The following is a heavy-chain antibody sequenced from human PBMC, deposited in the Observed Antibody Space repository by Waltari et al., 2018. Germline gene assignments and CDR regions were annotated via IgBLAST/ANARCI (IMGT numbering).Heavy chain of an antibody. V-gene: IGHV4-59*01. D-gene: IGHD3-3*01. CDR1: GGAISSYY. Sequence: QVQLQESGPGLVKPSETLSLTCTVSGGAISSYYWSWIRQPPGKGLEWRGYIYYSGSTNYTPSLTSRVTISVVTSKHQFSLKLSSVTAADTSVYYCARGSGYYEGYYFDYWGQGTLVTVSS. CDR2: IYYSGST. J-gene: IGHJ4*02. CDR3: ARGSGYYEGYYFDY.